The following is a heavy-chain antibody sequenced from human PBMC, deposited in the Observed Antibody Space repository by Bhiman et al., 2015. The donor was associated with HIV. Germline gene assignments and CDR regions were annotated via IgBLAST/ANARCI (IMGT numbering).Heavy chain of an antibody. CDR1: GFTFRTYS. CDR3: AKSTVTTFWGYFDF. D-gene: IGHD4-17*01. J-gene: IGHJ4*02. V-gene: IGHV3-30-3*02. Sequence: QVQLVESGGGVVQPGRSLRLSCVASGFTFRTYSMHWVRQAPGKGLEWVAVISFDGISKYYADSVKGRFTISRDNSKNTLYLQMNSLRAEDMAVYYCAKSTVTTFWGYFDFRGQGTLVTVSS. CDR2: ISFDGISK.